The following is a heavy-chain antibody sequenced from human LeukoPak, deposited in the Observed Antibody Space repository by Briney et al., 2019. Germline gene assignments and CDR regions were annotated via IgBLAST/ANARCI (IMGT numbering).Heavy chain of an antibody. CDR3: ARGYSYGPDRGNYFDC. J-gene: IGHJ4*02. D-gene: IGHD5-18*01. Sequence: NPGGSLRLSCAASGFSFSDYYMNWIRQAPGKGLEWVSYISGSTSHTKYAESVKGRFTISRDNAKNSLYLQMNSLRVEDTAVYYCARGYSYGPDRGNYFDCWGQGTLVTVSS. CDR1: GFSFSDYY. CDR2: ISGSTSHT. V-gene: IGHV3-11*05.